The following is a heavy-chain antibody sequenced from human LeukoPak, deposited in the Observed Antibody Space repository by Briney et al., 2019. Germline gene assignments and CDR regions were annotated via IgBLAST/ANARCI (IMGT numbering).Heavy chain of an antibody. V-gene: IGHV4-34*01. Sequence: PSETLSLTCAVYGGSFSGYYWSWIRQPPGKGLEWIGEINHSGSTNYNPSLKSRVTISVDTSKNQFSLKLSSVTAADTAVYCCARRWWFTYYFDYWGQGTLVTVSS. CDR1: GGSFSGYY. J-gene: IGHJ4*02. CDR2: INHSGST. CDR3: ARRWWFTYYFDY. D-gene: IGHD2-15*01.